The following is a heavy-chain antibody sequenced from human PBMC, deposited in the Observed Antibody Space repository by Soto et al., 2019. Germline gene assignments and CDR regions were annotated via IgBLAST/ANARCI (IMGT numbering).Heavy chain of an antibody. Sequence: PGGSLRLSCAASGFTFDDYAMHWVRQAPGKGLEWVSGISWNSGSIGYADSVKGRFTISRDNAKNSLYLQMNSLRAEDTALYYCAKATYSPSEIIAVAYFDYWGQGTLVTVSS. J-gene: IGHJ4*02. CDR2: ISWNSGSI. CDR3: AKATYSPSEIIAVAYFDY. CDR1: GFTFDDYA. D-gene: IGHD6-19*01. V-gene: IGHV3-9*01.